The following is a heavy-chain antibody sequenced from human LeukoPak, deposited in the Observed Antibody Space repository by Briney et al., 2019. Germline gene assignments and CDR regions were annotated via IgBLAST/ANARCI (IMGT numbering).Heavy chain of an antibody. CDR3: ATEGYCSGGSCYPHGWFDP. Sequence: GGSLRLSCAVSGFTFSSYWMSWVRQAPGKGLEWVANIKKDGSEKNYVDSVKGRFTISRDNARNSLYLQMNSLRADDTAVYYCATEGYCSGGSCYPHGWFDPWGQGTLVTVSS. J-gene: IGHJ5*02. CDR1: GFTFSSYW. V-gene: IGHV3-7*01. D-gene: IGHD2-15*01. CDR2: IKKDGSEK.